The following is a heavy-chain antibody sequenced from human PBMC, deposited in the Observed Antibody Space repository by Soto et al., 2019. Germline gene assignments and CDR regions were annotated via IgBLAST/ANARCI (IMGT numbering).Heavy chain of an antibody. D-gene: IGHD3-16*01. J-gene: IGHJ4*02. V-gene: IGHV4-61*01. Sequence: QVQLQESGPGLVKPSETLSLTCAVSVDSVINDNYYWSWIRQPPGKGLEWIGYIYYSGTTNYNSYLKSRLSLSVDMSKNQFSLKLASVTAADTAVYFCARSQRGRTAFTFDYWGQGALVTVSS. CDR3: ARSQRGRTAFTFDY. CDR2: IYYSGTT. CDR1: VDSVINDNYY.